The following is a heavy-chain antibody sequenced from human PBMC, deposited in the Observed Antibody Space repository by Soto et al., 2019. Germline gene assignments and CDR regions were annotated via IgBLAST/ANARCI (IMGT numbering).Heavy chain of an antibody. V-gene: IGHV3-7*01. CDR1: VFTFRNYL. J-gene: IGHJ6*03. CDR3: ARHADYVSMDV. Sequence: SLRHSFASSVFTFRNYLMIFVRPAPGQGLEWVANIKQDGGEKYNVDSVKGRFTISRDNAKNSLFLQMNSLRAEDTAVYYCARHADYVSMDVWVNGTTVTVS. D-gene: IGHD3-16*01. CDR2: IKQDGGEK.